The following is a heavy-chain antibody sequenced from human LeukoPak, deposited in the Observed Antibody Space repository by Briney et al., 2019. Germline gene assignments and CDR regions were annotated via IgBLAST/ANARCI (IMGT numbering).Heavy chain of an antibody. CDR1: GFTFRHSW. CDR2: IHPDSSDK. D-gene: IGHD1-14*01. Sequence: GGSLRFSCEASGFTFRHSWLSWIRQTPGKGLEWVANIHPDSSDKFYVDSMEGRFTISRDNTKNSLYLQIDNARLDDTGLYYCTRLPRETAGDYWGQGVPVIVSS. J-gene: IGHJ4*02. CDR3: TRLPRETAGDY. V-gene: IGHV3-7*03.